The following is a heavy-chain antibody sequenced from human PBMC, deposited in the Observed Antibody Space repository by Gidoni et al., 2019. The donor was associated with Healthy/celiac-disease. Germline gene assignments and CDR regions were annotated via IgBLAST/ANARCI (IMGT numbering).Heavy chain of an antibody. J-gene: IGHJ3*02. D-gene: IGHD3-22*01. CDR3: ARGGYYDSSGPLDSFDI. Sequence: EVQLVASGGCMVQPGGSLRLYCASSCFTFSVYELHWVRQATGKGLECVSAIGTAGDTYYPGFVTFRSNISRDNAKNSLFIQMNSLRDGDMVVYYCARGGYYDSSGPLDSFDIWGQGTMVTVSS. CDR2: IGTAGDT. V-gene: IGHV3-13*04. CDR1: CFTFSVYE.